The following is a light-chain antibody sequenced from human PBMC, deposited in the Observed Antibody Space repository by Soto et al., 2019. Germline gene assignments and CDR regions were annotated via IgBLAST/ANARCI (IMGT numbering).Light chain of an antibody. CDR2: GAS. V-gene: IGKV3-20*01. Sequence: EIVLTQSPGTLSLSPGERATLSCRASQSVSSSYLAWYQQKPGQAPRLLIYGASSRATGIPDRFSGSGSGTDFTLTICRLEPEDFAVYYCQQYGSSPQLTFGPGTKVDIK. CDR3: QQYGSSPQLT. J-gene: IGKJ3*01. CDR1: QSVSSSY.